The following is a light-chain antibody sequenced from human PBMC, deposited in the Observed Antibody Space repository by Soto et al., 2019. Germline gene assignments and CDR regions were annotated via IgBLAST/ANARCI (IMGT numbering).Light chain of an antibody. Sequence: DIQMTQSPSSLSASVGDRVTITCRASQSIRSYLNWYHQKPGKTPQLLIYGASNLQSGAPSRFTGSGSGTHFTLTISSLQPEDFATYYCQLSYTTPYTFGQGTKLEIK. CDR2: GAS. CDR3: QLSYTTPYT. V-gene: IGKV1-39*01. CDR1: QSIRSY. J-gene: IGKJ2*01.